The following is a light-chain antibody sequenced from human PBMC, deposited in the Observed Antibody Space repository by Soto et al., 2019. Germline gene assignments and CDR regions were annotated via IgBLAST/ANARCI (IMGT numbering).Light chain of an antibody. CDR1: QSISTW. J-gene: IGKJ4*01. CDR3: QQYNSYSFLA. V-gene: IGKV1-5*03. CDR2: EAS. Sequence: DIQMTQSPSTLSASVGDRVTITCRASQSISTWLAWYQQKPGKAPKLLIYEASTLVSGVPSRFRGSGSGTDFTLTISSLQPDDFATFYCQQYNSYSFLAFGGGTKVEIK.